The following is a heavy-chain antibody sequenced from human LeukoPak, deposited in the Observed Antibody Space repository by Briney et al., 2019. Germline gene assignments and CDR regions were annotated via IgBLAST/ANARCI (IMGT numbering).Heavy chain of an antibody. V-gene: IGHV4-34*01. CDR3: ARVLWYGSGKVDY. CDR1: GGSFSGYY. CDR2: INHSGST. D-gene: IGHD3-10*01. Sequence: NPSETLSLTCAVYGGSFSGYYWSWIRQPPGKGLEWIGEINHSGSTNYNPSLKSRVTISVDTSKNQFSLKLSSVTAADTAVYYCARVLWYGSGKVDYWGQGTLVTVSS. J-gene: IGHJ4*02.